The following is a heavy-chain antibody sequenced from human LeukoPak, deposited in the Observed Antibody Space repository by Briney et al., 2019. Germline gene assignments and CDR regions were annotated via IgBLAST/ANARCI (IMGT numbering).Heavy chain of an antibody. V-gene: IGHV4-34*01. Sequence: SETLSLTCTVSGGSISSYYWSWIRQPPGKGLEWIGEINHSGSTNYNPSLKSRVTISVDTSKNQFSLKLSSVTAADTAVYYCARGRSRMIVVVTIRPLTQYNWFDPWGQGTLVTVSS. CDR1: GGSISSYY. J-gene: IGHJ5*02. D-gene: IGHD3-22*01. CDR2: INHSGST. CDR3: ARGRSRMIVVVTIRPLTQYNWFDP.